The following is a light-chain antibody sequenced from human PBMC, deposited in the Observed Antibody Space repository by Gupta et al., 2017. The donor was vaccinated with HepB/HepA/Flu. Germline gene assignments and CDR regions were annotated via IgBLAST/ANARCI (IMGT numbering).Light chain of an antibody. V-gene: IGKV1-33*01. CDR1: QDISNY. CDR3: QQYDNLPLT. CDR2: DAS. J-gene: IGKJ4*01. Sequence: DIQMTPSPSSLSASVGDRVTITCQASQDISNYLNWYQQKPGKAPKLLIYDASNLETGVPSRFSGSGSGTDFTFTIISLQPEDIATYYCQQYDNLPLTFGGGTKVEIK.